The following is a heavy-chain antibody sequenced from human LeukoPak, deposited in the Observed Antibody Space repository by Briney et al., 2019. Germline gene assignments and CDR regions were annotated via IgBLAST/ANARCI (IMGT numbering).Heavy chain of an antibody. J-gene: IGHJ4*02. CDR1: GYTFSSYG. V-gene: IGHV1-18*01. Sequence: ASVKVSCKASGYTFSSYGISWVRQAPGQGLEWMAWISSYNGNTNYAQDVQGRVTLTTDKSTSTAYMELRSLRSDDTAVYYCARDRPVFGSGSYYFDYWGQGSLVTVSS. D-gene: IGHD3-10*01. CDR2: ISSYNGNT. CDR3: ARDRPVFGSGSYYFDY.